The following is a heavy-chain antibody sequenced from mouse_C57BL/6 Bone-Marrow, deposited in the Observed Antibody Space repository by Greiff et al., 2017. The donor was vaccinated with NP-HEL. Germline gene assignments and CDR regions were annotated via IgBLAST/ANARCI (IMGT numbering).Heavy chain of an antibody. V-gene: IGHV1-31*01. CDR3: ARAYGSWDFDY. Sequence: EVQLQQSGPGLVTPGASVKISCKASGYSFTSYYIHWVKQRPGNILDWIGYIYPYNGVSSYNQKFKGQATLTVDKSSSTAYMEHRSPTAEDSAVYDCARAYGSWDFDYWGPGTTLTVSS. CDR1: GYSFTSYY. CDR2: IYPYNGVS. J-gene: IGHJ2*01. D-gene: IGHD1-1*01.